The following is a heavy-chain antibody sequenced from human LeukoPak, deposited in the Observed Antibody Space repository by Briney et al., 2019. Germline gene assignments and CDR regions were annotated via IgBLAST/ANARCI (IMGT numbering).Heavy chain of an antibody. D-gene: IGHD3-9*01. CDR3: AISWGDFDWLEPKYYFDY. CDR1: GFTFSSYG. CDR2: IRYDGSNK. J-gene: IGHJ4*02. V-gene: IGHV3-30*02. Sequence: GGSLRLSCAASGFTFSSYGMHWVRQAPGKGLEWVAFIRYDGSNKYYADSVKGRFTISRDNSKNTLYLQMNSLRAEDTAVYYCAISWGDFDWLEPKYYFDYWGQGTLVTVSS.